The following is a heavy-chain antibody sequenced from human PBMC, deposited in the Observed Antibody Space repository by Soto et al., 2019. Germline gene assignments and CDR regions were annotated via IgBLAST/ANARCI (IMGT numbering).Heavy chain of an antibody. CDR2: ISYSGNT. Sequence: SETLSLTCTVSGGSVTSGTYFWNWVRQPPGKGLEWIGYISYSGNTDYNSSLKSRATISVDTSKTQFSLKLTSLTAADTAVYYCGRRNSGGNWFDPWGPGTLVTVSS. CDR3: GRRNSGGNWFDP. J-gene: IGHJ5*02. D-gene: IGHD4-17*01. CDR1: GGSVTSGTYF. V-gene: IGHV4-61*01.